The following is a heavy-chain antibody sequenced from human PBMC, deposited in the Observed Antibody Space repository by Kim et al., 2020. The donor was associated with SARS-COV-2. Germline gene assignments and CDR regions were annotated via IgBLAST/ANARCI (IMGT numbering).Heavy chain of an antibody. D-gene: IGHD4-17*01. CDR3: ARISTVTSNFDY. V-gene: IGHV4-34*01. J-gene: IGHJ4*02. Sequence: NYTPALQSRLTISGDTSKNQFSLKLNSVTAADTAVYYCARISTVTSNFDYWGQGTPVTVSS.